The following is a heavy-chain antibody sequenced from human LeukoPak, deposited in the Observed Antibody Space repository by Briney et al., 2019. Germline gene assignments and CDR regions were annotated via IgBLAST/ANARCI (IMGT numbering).Heavy chain of an antibody. CDR3: ARDQLYYYDSSGTFDY. D-gene: IGHD3-22*01. J-gene: IGHJ4*02. V-gene: IGHV4-34*01. CDR1: GGSFSGYY. Sequence: PSETLSLTCAVYGGSFSGYYWSWIRQPPGRGLEWIGEINHSGSTNYNPSLKSRVTISVDTSKNQFSLKLSSVTVADTAVYYCARDQLYYYDSSGTFDYWGQGTLVTVSS. CDR2: INHSGST.